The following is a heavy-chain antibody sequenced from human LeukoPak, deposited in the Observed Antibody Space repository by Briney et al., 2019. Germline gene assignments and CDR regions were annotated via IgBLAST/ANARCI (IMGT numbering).Heavy chain of an antibody. CDR1: GYTFTGYY. CDR2: ISGYNGNI. D-gene: IGHD5-18*01. CDR3: ARKDSYGYEY. V-gene: IGHV1-18*04. J-gene: IGHJ4*02. Sequence: GASVKVSCKASGYTFTGYYMHWVRQAPGQGLEWMGWISGYNGNIHYAQKLQGRVTMTTDTSTSTAYMELRSLRSDDTAVYYCARKDSYGYEYWGQGTLVTVSS.